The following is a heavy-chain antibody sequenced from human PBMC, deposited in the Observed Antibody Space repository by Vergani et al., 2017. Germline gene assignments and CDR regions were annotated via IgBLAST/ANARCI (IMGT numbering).Heavy chain of an antibody. CDR3: ARDPRGYYDFWSGYYQPHYYYMXV. CDR1: GFTFSSYA. Sequence: EVQLLESGGGLVQPGGSLRLSCAASGFTFSSYAMSWVRQAPGKGLEWVSSISSSSSYIYYADSVKGRFTISRDNAKNSLYLQMNSLRAEDTAVYYCARDPRGYYDFWSGYYQPHYYYMXVWGKGP. D-gene: IGHD3-3*01. CDR2: ISSSSSYI. J-gene: IGHJ6*03. V-gene: IGHV3-21*01.